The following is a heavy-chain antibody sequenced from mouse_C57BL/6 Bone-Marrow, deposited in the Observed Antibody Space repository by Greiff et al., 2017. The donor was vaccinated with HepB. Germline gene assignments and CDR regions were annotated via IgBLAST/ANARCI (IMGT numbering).Heavy chain of an antibody. D-gene: IGHD2-3*01. CDR2: ISGGGGNT. J-gene: IGHJ4*01. Sequence: EVMLVESGGGLVKPGGSLKLSCAASGFTFSSYTMSWVRQTPEKRLEWVATISGGGGNTYYPDSVKGRFTISRDNAKNTLYLQMSSLRSEDTALYDCARPMMVDAMDYWGQGTSVTVSS. CDR1: GFTFSSYT. V-gene: IGHV5-9*01. CDR3: ARPMMVDAMDY.